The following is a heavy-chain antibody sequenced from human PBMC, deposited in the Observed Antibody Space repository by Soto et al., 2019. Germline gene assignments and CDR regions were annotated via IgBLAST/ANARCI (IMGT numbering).Heavy chain of an antibody. CDR2: INSGGGTT. CDR3: ARWFTYGNFDYFDY. D-gene: IGHD2-8*01. CDR1: GFTFNTYL. J-gene: IGHJ4*02. V-gene: IGHV3-74*01. Sequence: GGSLRLSCAASGFTFNTYLMHWFRQAPGKGLVRVSRINSGGGTTTYADPVKGRFTISGDNDKNTLYLQMNGLRAEDTALYYCARWFTYGNFDYFDYWGQGTLVTVSS.